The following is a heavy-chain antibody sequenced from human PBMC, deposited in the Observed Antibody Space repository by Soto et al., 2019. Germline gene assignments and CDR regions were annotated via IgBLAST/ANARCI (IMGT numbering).Heavy chain of an antibody. V-gene: IGHV1-2*02. CDR2: INPNSGGT. J-gene: IGHJ3*02. CDR1: GYTFTGYY. CDR3: ARDQGRDNAFDI. Sequence: QVQLVQAGAEVKKPGASVQVSCKAPGYTFTGYYMHWVRQAPGQGLEWMGWINPNSGGTNYAQKFQGRVTMTRDTSISTAYMELSRLISDDTAVYYCARDQGRDNAFDIWGQGTMVTVSS.